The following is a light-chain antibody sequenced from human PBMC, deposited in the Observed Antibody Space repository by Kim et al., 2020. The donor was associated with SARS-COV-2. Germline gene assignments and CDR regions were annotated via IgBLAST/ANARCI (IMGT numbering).Light chain of an antibody. J-gene: IGLJ2*01. CDR3: KSRDTSGNVV. Sequence: SSELTQDPAVSVALGQTVRITCRGDSLRSYYATWYQQKPGQAPVLVIYGKNNRPSGIPDRFSGSSSGNTASLTITGAQAEDEADYYCKSRDTSGNVVFGG. V-gene: IGLV3-19*01. CDR2: GKN. CDR1: SLRSYY.